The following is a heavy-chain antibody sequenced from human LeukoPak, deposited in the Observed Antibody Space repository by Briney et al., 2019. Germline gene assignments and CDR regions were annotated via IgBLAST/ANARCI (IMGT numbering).Heavy chain of an antibody. CDR3: ARGEERGSGTVHFDY. CDR2: IYHGGST. CDR1: GGSISNNNW. J-gene: IGHJ4*02. Sequence: SGTLSLTCAVSGGSISNNNWWSWVRQPPGMGLEWIGEIYHGGSTNYNPSLKSRVTMSVDRSRNQFSLKLSSVTAADTAVYYCARGEERGSGTVHFDYWGQGTLVTVSS. V-gene: IGHV4-4*02. D-gene: IGHD3-10*01.